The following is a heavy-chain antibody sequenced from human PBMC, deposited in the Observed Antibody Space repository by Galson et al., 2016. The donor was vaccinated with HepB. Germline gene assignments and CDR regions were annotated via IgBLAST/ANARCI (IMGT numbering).Heavy chain of an antibody. CDR2: INDNGSRK. D-gene: IGHD3-10*01. CDR1: GFTFSKYA. V-gene: IGHV3-64*05. J-gene: IGHJ3*02. CDR3: VKDRVGFYAFDI. Sequence: SLRLSCAASGFTFSKYAMHWVRQAPGKGLEYVSGINDNGSRKHYGDSVKGRCTISRDDSKNTVYVQMNSLTTEDTAVYYCVKDRVGFYAFDIWGQGTMVTVSS.